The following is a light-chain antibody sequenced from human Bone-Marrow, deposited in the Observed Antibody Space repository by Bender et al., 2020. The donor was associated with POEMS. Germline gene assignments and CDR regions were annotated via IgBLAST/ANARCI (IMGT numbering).Light chain of an antibody. CDR1: SSNIGTNP. CDR3: QAWDRTLVI. Sequence: QSVLTQPPSASGTPGQRVTISCSGSSSNIGTNPVNWYQQLPGTAPKLLIYINNQRPAGIPERFSGSNSGNTATLTISGTQAMDEADYYCQAWDRTLVIFGGGTKLTVL. CDR2: INN. J-gene: IGLJ2*01. V-gene: IGLV1-44*01.